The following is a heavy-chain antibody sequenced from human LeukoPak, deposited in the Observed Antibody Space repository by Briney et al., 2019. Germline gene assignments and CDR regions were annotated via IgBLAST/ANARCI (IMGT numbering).Heavy chain of an antibody. CDR1: GYSLTGYY. V-gene: IGHV1-2*02. CDR3: ARAVARFRFDY. D-gene: IGHD3-3*01. J-gene: IGHJ4*02. Sequence: ATVKVSCKASGYSLTGYYMHWVRQAPGQGLEWMGWINPNSGGTNYAQKFQGRVTMTRDTSISTAYMELSRLRSDDTAVYYCARAVARFRFDYRGQGTLVTVSS. CDR2: INPNSGGT.